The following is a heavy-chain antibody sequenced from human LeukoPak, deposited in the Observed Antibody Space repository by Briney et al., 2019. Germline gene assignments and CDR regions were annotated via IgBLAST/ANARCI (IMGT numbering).Heavy chain of an antibody. CDR2: IWYDGSNK. V-gene: IGHV3-33*01. Sequence: GGSLRRSCAASGFTFSSYGMHWVRQAPGKGLEWVAVIWYDGSNKYYADSVKGRFTISRDNSKNTLYLQMNSLRAEDTAVYYCARDHSSGWWSYYYYGMDVWGQGTTVTVSS. J-gene: IGHJ6*02. D-gene: IGHD6-19*01. CDR1: GFTFSSYG. CDR3: ARDHSSGWWSYYYYGMDV.